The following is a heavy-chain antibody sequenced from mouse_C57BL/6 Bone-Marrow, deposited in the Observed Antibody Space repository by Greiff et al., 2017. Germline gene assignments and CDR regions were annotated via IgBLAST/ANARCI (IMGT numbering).Heavy chain of an antibody. CDR3: AKGGDY. V-gene: IGHV1-81*01. CDR2: IYPRSGNT. Sequence: QVQLKESGAELARPGASVKLSCKASGYTFTSYGISWVKQRTGQGLEWIGEIYPRSGNTYYNEKYKGKATLTAAKSSSTAYMEQRSLTSEEAAVYYYAKGGDYWGQGTTLTVSS. J-gene: IGHJ2*01. CDR1: GYTFTSYG.